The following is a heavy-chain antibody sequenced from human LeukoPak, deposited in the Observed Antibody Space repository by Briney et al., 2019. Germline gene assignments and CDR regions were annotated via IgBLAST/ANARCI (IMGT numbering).Heavy chain of an antibody. J-gene: IGHJ3*02. CDR2: ISPYNSNT. Sequence: ASVKVSCKSSGYTFTTYGISWMRQAPGQSLEWMGWISPYNSNTKYAQKLQGRVTMTTDTSTNTAYMELRGLRSDDTAIYYCARDKDHGFDIWGQGTVVTVSS. CDR1: GYTFTTYG. CDR3: ARDKDHGFDI. V-gene: IGHV1-18*01.